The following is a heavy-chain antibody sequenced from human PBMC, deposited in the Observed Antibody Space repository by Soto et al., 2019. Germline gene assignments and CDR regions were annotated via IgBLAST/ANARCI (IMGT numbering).Heavy chain of an antibody. CDR2: IYSGGSA. V-gene: IGHV3-66*04. D-gene: IGHD5-18*01. J-gene: IGHJ4*02. Sequence: GAPRLSCAASGFTVSSNDISWVRQAPGKGLEWVSVIYSGGSAYYADSVKGRFTISRDNSKNTLYLQMNSLRAEDTAVYYCARHGYSYGGGYFYYWGQGTLVTVSS. CDR3: ARHGYSYGGGYFYY. CDR1: GFTVSSND.